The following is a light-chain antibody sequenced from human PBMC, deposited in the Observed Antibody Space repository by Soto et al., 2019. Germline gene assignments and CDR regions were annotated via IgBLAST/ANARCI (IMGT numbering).Light chain of an antibody. CDR1: SSDVGGYNY. V-gene: IGLV2-14*01. Sequence: QSVLTQPASVSGSPGQSITISCIGTSSDVGGYNYVSWYQQHPGKAPKLMIYDVSNRPSGVSNRFSGSKSGNTASLTISGLQAEDEADYYCSSYTSSSTLDFGTGDQGHRP. CDR3: SSYTSSSTLD. CDR2: DVS. J-gene: IGLJ1*01.